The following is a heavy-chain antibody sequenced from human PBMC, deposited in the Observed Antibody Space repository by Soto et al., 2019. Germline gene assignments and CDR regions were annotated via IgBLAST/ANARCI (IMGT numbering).Heavy chain of an antibody. CDR1: GFTFSSYA. J-gene: IGHJ6*02. V-gene: IGHV3-23*01. Sequence: EVQLLDSGGGLVQPGGSLRLSGAASGFTFSSYAMSWVRQAPGKGLVWVSAISGSGGSTYYADSVKGRFTISRANSKNTLYLQMNSLRAEDTAVYYCAKDGLWSSSWGCMDVWGHGTTVTVSS. CDR3: AKDGLWSSSWGCMDV. D-gene: IGHD6-13*01. CDR2: ISGSGGST.